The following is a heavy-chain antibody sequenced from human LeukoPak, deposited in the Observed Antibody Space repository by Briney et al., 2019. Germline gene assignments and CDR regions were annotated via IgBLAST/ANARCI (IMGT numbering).Heavy chain of an antibody. J-gene: IGHJ6*02. Sequence: PGGSLRLSCAASGFILSSYGMHWFRQAPGKGLEWVSVIYSGGSTYYADSVKGRFTISRDNSKNTMYLQMNSLIAEDTAVYYCARDIRYPYGMDVWGQGTTVTVSS. CDR1: GFILSSYG. V-gene: IGHV3-66*01. D-gene: IGHD1-1*01. CDR3: ARDIRYPYGMDV. CDR2: IYSGGST.